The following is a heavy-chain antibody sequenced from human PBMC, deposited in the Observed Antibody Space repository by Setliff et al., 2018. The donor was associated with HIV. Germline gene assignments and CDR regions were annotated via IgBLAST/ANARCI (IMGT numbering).Heavy chain of an antibody. CDR3: ARASNSFDI. Sequence: GGSLRLSCAASGFTFSTYWMTWVRQAPGKGLEWVAKINQDGSEKHYVDSAKGRFTISRDNSNNTLYLQMNSLRPDDTAVYYCARASNSFDIWGQGTMVTVSS. J-gene: IGHJ3*02. V-gene: IGHV3-7*01. CDR1: GFTFSTYW. CDR2: INQDGSEK.